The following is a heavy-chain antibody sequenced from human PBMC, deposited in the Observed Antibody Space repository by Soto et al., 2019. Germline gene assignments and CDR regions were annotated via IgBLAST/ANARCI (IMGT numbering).Heavy chain of an antibody. CDR2: IFPGDSDT. J-gene: IGHJ4*02. D-gene: IGHD6-6*01. CDR3: ARRGAEAARPLDF. V-gene: IGHV5-51*01. Sequence: EVQLVPSGAEVKKSGESLKISCKGSGYNFTRYWIGWVRQMPGKGLEWMGIIFPGDSDTTYSPSFQGQVTISADKSINTAYLHWSSLKASDTAMYYCARRGAEAARPLDFWGQGTPVTVSS. CDR1: GYNFTRYW.